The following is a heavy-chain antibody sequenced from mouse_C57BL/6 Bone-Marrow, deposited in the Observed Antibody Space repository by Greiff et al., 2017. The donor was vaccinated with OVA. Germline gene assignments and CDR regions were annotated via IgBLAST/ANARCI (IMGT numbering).Heavy chain of an antibody. J-gene: IGHJ2*01. V-gene: IGHV1-80*01. CDR2: IYPGDGDI. Sequence: VQLPQSGAELVKPGASVKISCKASGYAFSNYWMTWVKQRPGKGLEWIGQIYPGDGDINYNGQFKGKATLTADKPSSTAYLQFSRLTSEDSAVYFCARGAYWGQGTTLTVSS. CDR3: ARGAY. CDR1: GYAFSNYW.